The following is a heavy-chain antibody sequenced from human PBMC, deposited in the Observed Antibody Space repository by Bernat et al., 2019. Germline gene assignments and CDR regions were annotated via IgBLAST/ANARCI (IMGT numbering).Heavy chain of an antibody. CDR1: GFTFSSYG. V-gene: IGHV3-33*01. Sequence: QVQLVESGGGVVQPGRSLRLSCAASGFTFSSYGMHWVRQAPGKGLEWVAVIWYDGSNKYYADSVKGRFTISRDNSKNTLYLQMNSLRAEYTAVYYCAREHRIVGTHYYYGMDVWGQGTTVTVSS. CDR3: AREHRIVGTHYYYGMDV. CDR2: IWYDGSNK. D-gene: IGHD1-26*01. J-gene: IGHJ6*02.